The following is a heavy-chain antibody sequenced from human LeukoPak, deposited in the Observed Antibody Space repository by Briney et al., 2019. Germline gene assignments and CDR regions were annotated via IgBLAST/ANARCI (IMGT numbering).Heavy chain of an antibody. CDR3: ARSSGSYYNDSDY. V-gene: IGHV4-59*01. J-gene: IGHJ4*02. D-gene: IGHD3-10*01. Sequence: SETLSLTCTVSVGSIRGFYWTWIPQPPGRGLEGFGYIYDSGNTNYNPSFKSRVTISLDTSKKQFSLRLTSVTAADTAVYYCARSSGSYYNDSDYWGEGTVVTVSS. CDR2: IYDSGNT. CDR1: VGSIRGFY.